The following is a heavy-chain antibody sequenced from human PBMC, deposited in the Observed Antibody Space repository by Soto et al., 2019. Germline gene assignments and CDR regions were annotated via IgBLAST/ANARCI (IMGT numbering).Heavy chain of an antibody. CDR1: GFPFSSYA. CDR2: IDFTGAGT. D-gene: IGHD6-6*01. Sequence: GGSLRLSCAASGFPFSSYAMSWVRHAPDKGLEWVSAIDFTGAGTYYADSVKGRFTISRDNSKNTLCLQMSSLRAEDTAVYFCARRFSSSSFYFDYWGQGTLVTVSS. V-gene: IGHV3-23*01. CDR3: ARRFSSSSFYFDY. J-gene: IGHJ4*02.